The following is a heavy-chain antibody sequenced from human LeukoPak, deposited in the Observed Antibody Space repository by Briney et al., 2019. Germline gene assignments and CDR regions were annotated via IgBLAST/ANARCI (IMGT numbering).Heavy chain of an antibody. D-gene: IGHD4-11*01. V-gene: IGHV3-48*01. CDR1: GFTFSSYS. Sequence: GGSLRLSCAASGFTFSSYSMNWVRQAPGKGLEWVSYISSSSSTIYYADSVKGRFTISRDNSKNTLYVQMNSVTAEDTAVYYCARDLSNFAFDIRGQGTMVTVSS. J-gene: IGHJ3*02. CDR2: ISSSSSTI. CDR3: ARDLSNFAFDI.